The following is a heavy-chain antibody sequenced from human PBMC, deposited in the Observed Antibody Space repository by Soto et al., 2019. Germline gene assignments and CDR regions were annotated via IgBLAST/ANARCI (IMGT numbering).Heavy chain of an antibody. V-gene: IGHV1-3*01. D-gene: IGHD3-10*02. CDR3: ARDIFGLLTLGVSDF. CDR1: GYTFTTYA. Sequence: ASVKVSCKASGYTFTTYAIHWVRHAPGQRLEWMGWVNAENGNTKYSQKFQGRVTITVDTSASTAYMEMSSLRSEDTAVYYCARDIFGLLTLGVSDFWGQGTLVTVSS. J-gene: IGHJ4*02. CDR2: VNAENGNT.